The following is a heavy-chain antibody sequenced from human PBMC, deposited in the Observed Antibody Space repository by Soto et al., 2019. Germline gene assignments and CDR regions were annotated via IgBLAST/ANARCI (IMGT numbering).Heavy chain of an antibody. J-gene: IGHJ6*02. D-gene: IGHD3-3*01. CDR1: GGSVSGGNYY. Sequence: SETLSLTCTVSGGSVSGGNYYWSWIRQPPGKRLEWIGYIYYSGSTNYNPSLMSRVSISLDTSKNQFSLKLSSVIAADTAVYYCVRDLGYDSPEAGWFGMDVWGQGTTVTVSS. CDR2: IYYSGST. CDR3: VRDLGYDSPEAGWFGMDV. V-gene: IGHV4-61*01.